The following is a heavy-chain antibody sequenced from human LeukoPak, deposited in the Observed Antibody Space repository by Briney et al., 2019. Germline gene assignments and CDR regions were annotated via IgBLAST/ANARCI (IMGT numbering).Heavy chain of an antibody. CDR1: GFTFSSYG. J-gene: IGHJ3*02. CDR2: IWYGGSNK. Sequence: PGGSLRLSCAASGFTFSSYGMHWVRQAPGKGLEWVAVIWYGGSNKYYADSVKGRFTISRDNSKNTLYLQMNSLRAEDTAVYYCASGYCGGDCYDAFDIWGQGTMVTVSS. V-gene: IGHV3-33*08. D-gene: IGHD2-21*01. CDR3: ASGYCGGDCYDAFDI.